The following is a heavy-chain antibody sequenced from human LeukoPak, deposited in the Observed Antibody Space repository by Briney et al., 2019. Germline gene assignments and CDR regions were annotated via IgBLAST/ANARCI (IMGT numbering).Heavy chain of an antibody. J-gene: IGHJ4*02. Sequence: ASVKVSCKASGYTFTTYYMHWVRQVPGKGLEWMGKINPTGGSTTYAQKFQGRVTMTRDMSTNTVYMELSSLRSDDTAVYYCARGVSSSWYLPHSDYWGQGTLVTVSS. CDR2: INPTGGST. CDR1: GYTFTTYY. CDR3: ARGVSSSWYLPHSDY. D-gene: IGHD6-13*01. V-gene: IGHV1-46*01.